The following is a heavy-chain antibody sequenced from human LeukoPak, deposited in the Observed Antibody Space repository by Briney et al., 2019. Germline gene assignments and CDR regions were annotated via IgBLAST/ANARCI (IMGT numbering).Heavy chain of an antibody. CDR2: ISSSGSTI. CDR3: ARESGYYYEDAFDI. Sequence: GGSLRLSCAASGFTFSSFEMNWVRQAPGKGLEWVSYISSSGSTIYYADSVKGRFTISRDNAKNSLYLQMNSLRAEDTAVYCCARESGYYYEDAFDIWGQGTMVTVSS. D-gene: IGHD3-22*01. V-gene: IGHV3-48*03. CDR1: GFTFSSFE. J-gene: IGHJ3*02.